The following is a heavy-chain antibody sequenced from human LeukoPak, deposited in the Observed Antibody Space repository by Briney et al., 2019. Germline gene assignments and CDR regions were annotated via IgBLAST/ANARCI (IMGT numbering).Heavy chain of an antibody. V-gene: IGHV3-23*01. J-gene: IGHJ4*02. Sequence: GGSLRLSCAASGFTFSSYAMSWVRQAPGKGLEWVSAISGSGGSTYYADSVKGRFTISRDNAKNSLYLQMNSLRPEDTAVYYCARGDDTAMPHDYWGQGTLVTVSS. D-gene: IGHD5-18*01. CDR3: ARGDDTAMPHDY. CDR2: ISGSGGST. CDR1: GFTFSSYA.